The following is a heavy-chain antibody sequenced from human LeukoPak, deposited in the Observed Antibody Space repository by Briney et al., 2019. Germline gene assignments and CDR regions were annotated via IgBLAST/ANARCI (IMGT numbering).Heavy chain of an antibody. CDR3: ARDLGGYSDFDY. V-gene: IGHV1-2*02. D-gene: IGHD3-22*01. CDR1: GYTFTGYY. J-gene: IGHJ4*02. CDR2: INPNSGGT. Sequence: ASVKVSCKASGYTFTGYYMHWVRQAPGQGLEWMGWINPNSGGTNYAQKFQGRVTMTRDTSISTAYMGLSRLRSDDTAVYYCARDLGGYSDFDYWGQGTLVTVSS.